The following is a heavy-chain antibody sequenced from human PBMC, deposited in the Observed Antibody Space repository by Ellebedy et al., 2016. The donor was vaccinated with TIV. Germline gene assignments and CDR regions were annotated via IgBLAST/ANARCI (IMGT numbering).Heavy chain of an antibody. CDR1: GFTFSSYG. J-gene: IGHJ5*02. CDR3: ARDPNDYGDPRGWFDP. CDR2: ISYDGSNK. Sequence: GESLKIFCAASGFTFSSYGMHWVRQAPGKGLEWVAVISYDGSNKYYADSVKGRFTISRDNSKNTLYLQMNSLRAEDTAVYYCARDPNDYGDPRGWFDPWGQGTLVTVSS. V-gene: IGHV3-30*03. D-gene: IGHD4-17*01.